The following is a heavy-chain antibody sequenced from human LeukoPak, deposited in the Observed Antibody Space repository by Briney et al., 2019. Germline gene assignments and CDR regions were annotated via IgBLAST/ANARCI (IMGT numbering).Heavy chain of an antibody. CDR2: IYSGGST. CDR1: GFTVSSNY. CDR3: ATQSSGWYGEGFYFDY. Sequence: GGSLRLSCAVSGFTVSSNYMNWVRQAPGKGLEWVSIIYSGGSTYYADSVKGRFSISRDNAKNSLYLQMNSLRAEDTAVYYCATQSSGWYGEGFYFDYWGQGTLVTVSS. D-gene: IGHD6-19*01. V-gene: IGHV3-66*01. J-gene: IGHJ4*02.